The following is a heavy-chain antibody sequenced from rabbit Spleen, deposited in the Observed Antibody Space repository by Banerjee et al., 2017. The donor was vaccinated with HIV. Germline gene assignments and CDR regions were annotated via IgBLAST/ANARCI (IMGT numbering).Heavy chain of an antibody. CDR3: ARDPTGWGVNPNL. D-gene: IGHD4-1*01. CDR1: GFSFSGSLY. CDR2: IYVIDSSGST. V-gene: IGHV1S40*01. Sequence: QSLEESGGDLVKPGTSLTLTCKASGFSFSGSLYICWVRQAPGKGLEWIACIYVIDSSGSTFYASWAKGRFTISRSTTLSTVDLKMTSLTVADTATYFCARDPTGWGVNPNLWGPGTLVTVS. J-gene: IGHJ4*01.